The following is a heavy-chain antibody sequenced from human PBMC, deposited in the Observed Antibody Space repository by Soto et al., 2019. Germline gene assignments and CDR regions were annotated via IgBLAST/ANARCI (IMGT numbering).Heavy chain of an antibody. CDR3: TRDSYYYDSSGCDRAFDI. CDR1: GFTFGDYA. CDR2: IRSKAYGGTT. D-gene: IGHD3-22*01. Sequence: PGGSLRLSCTVSGFTFGDYAMSWVRQAPGKGLEWVGFIRSKAYGGTTEYAASVKGRFTISRDDSKSIAYLQMNSLKTEDTAVYYCTRDSYYYDSSGCDRAFDIWGQGTMVTVSS. J-gene: IGHJ3*02. V-gene: IGHV3-49*04.